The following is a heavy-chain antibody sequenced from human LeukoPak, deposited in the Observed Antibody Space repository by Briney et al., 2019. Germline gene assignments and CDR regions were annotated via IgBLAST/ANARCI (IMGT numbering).Heavy chain of an antibody. CDR1: GFTFSSYA. D-gene: IGHD3-3*02. CDR3: AKVPFLEWSRDAFDI. J-gene: IGHJ3*02. Sequence: PGGSLRLSCAASGFTFSSYAMSWVRQAPGKGLEWVSAISGSGGSTYYADSVKGRFTISRDNSKNTLYLQMNSLRAEDTAVHYCAKVPFLEWSRDAFDIWGQGTMVTVSS. V-gene: IGHV3-23*01. CDR2: ISGSGGST.